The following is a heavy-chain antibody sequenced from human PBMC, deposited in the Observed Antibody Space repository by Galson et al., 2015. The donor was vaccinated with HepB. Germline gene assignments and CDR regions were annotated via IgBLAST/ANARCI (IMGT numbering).Heavy chain of an antibody. CDR3: ARDQLNSASGYSSSWYSAPTPGFDY. D-gene: IGHD6-13*01. Sequence: SVKVSCKASGYTFTSYAMNWVRQAPGQGLEWMGWINTNTGNPTYAQGFTGRFVFSLDTSVSTAYLQISSLKAEDTAVYYCARDQLNSASGYSSSWYSAPTPGFDYWGQGTLVTVSS. V-gene: IGHV7-4-1*02. J-gene: IGHJ4*02. CDR2: INTNTGNP. CDR1: GYTFTSYA.